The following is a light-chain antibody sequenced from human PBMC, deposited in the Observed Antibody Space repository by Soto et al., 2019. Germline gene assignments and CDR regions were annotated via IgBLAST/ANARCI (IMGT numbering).Light chain of an antibody. V-gene: IGKV3-20*01. CDR3: QQYGSSPPDLT. J-gene: IGKJ1*01. CDR2: GAS. CDR1: QSVSSSY. Sequence: EIVLTQSPGTLSLSPGERATLSCRASQSVSSSYLAWYQQKPGQAPRLLIYGASSRATGIPGRFSGSGSGTDFTLTISRLEPEDFAVYYCQQYGSSPPDLTFGQGTKVEIK.